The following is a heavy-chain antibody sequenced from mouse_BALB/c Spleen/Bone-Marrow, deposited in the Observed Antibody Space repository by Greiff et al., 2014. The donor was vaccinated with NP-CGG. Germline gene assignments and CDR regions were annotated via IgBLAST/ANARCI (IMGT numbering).Heavy chain of an antibody. CDR1: GFTFSDTW. CDR2: IRTKVDDYAT. Sequence: DVMLVESGGGLVQPGGSMKLSCAASGFTFSDTWLDWVRQSPEKGLEWVAKIRTKVDDYATYYAESVKGRFTISRDDSISSVYLQMNSLRAEDTGIYYCTPHPFDYWGQGTTLTVSS. J-gene: IGHJ2*01. V-gene: IGHV6-6*01. CDR3: TPHPFDY.